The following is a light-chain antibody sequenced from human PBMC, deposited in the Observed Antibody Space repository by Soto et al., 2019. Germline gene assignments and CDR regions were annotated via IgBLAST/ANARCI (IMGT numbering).Light chain of an antibody. Sequence: QSVLTQPASVSGSPGQSITISCTGTSSDVGGYNYVSWYQQHPGKAPKLMIYDVSNRPSGVSSRFSGSKSGNTASLTISGLQAEYEADYYCSSYTSISTYVFGIGTKATVL. CDR1: SSDVGGYNY. CDR2: DVS. CDR3: SSYTSISTYV. V-gene: IGLV2-14*01. J-gene: IGLJ1*01.